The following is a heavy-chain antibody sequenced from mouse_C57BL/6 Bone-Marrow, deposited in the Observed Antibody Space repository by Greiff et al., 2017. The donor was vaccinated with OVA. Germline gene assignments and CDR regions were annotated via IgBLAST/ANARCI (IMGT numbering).Heavy chain of an antibody. CDR2: SRNKANDYTT. CDR3: ARDDYYWYFDV. CDR1: GFTFSDFY. V-gene: IGHV7-1*01. Sequence: VQLKESGGGLVQSGRSLRLSCATSGFTFSDFYMEWVRQAPGKGLEWIAASRNKANDYTTEYSASVKGRFIVSRDTSQSILYLQMNALRAEHTAIYYCARDDYYWYFDVWGTGTTVTVSS. J-gene: IGHJ1*03.